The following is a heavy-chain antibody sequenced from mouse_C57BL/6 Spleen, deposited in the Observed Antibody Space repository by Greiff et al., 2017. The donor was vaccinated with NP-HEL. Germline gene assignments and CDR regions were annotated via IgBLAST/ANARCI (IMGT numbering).Heavy chain of an antibody. J-gene: IGHJ1*03. CDR1: GFTFSSYT. CDR2: ISGGGGNT. D-gene: IGHD2-3*01. CDR3: ARHDGTYWYFDV. V-gene: IGHV5-9*01. Sequence: EVKLMESGGGLVKPGGSLKLSCAASGFTFSSYTMSWVRQTPEKRLEWVATISGGGGNTYYPDSVKGRFTISRDNAKNTLYLQMSSLRSEDTALYYCARHDGTYWYFDVWGTGTTVTVSS.